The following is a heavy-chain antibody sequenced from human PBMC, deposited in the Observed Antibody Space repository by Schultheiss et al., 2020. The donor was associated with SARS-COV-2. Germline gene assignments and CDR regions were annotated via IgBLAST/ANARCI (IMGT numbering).Heavy chain of an antibody. D-gene: IGHD3-16*02. CDR2: ISSSSSTI. CDR3: ARYIISFGGILVSGFDY. V-gene: IGHV3-48*02. Sequence: GESLKISCAASGFPFKNYGLHWVRQAPGKGLEWVSYISSSSSTIYYADSVKGRFTISRDNAKNSLSLQMNSLRDEDTAVYYCARYIISFGGILVSGFDYWGQGTLVTVSS. J-gene: IGHJ4*02. CDR1: GFPFKNYG.